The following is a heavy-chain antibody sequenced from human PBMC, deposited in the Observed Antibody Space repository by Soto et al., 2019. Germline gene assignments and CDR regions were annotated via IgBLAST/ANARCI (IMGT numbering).Heavy chain of an antibody. J-gene: IGHJ5*02. CDR3: ARGASGSYDRNWFDP. V-gene: IGHV1-3*01. Sequence: ASVKVSCKASGYSLPTHTIHWVRQAPGHRLEWMGWINAANGHTKYSQKLQNRVTISSDTSASTVYMKLTSLTSDDTAVYYCARGASGSYDRNWFDPWGQGTLVTVSS. D-gene: IGHD1-26*01. CDR1: GYSLPTHT. CDR2: INAANGHT.